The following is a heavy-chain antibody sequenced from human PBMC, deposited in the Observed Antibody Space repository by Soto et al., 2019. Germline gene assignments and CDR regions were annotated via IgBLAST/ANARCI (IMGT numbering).Heavy chain of an antibody. CDR3: ASLWFGGSQHYYFDY. V-gene: IGHV4-30-2*01. Sequence: SETLSLTCAVSGGSISSGGYSWSWIRQPPGKGLEWIGYIYHSGSTYYNPSLKSRVTISVDRSKNQFSLKLSSVTAADTAVYYCASLWFGGSQHYYFDYWGQGTLVTVS. J-gene: IGHJ4*02. CDR2: IYHSGST. CDR1: GGSISSGGYS. D-gene: IGHD3-16*01.